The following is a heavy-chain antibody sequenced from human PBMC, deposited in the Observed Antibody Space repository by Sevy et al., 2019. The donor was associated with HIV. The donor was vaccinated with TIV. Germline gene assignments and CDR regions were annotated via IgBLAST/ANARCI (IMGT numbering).Heavy chain of an antibody. Sequence: GGSLRLSCAASGFTFSSYGMHWVRQAPGKGLEWVAVIWYDGSNKYYADSVKGRFTISRDNSKNTLYLQMNSLRAEDTAVYYCARAGSGHEGGYYYYYYMDVWGKGTTVTVSS. V-gene: IGHV3-33*01. J-gene: IGHJ6*03. D-gene: IGHD5-12*01. CDR1: GFTFSSYG. CDR2: IWYDGSNK. CDR3: ARAGSGHEGGYYYYYYMDV.